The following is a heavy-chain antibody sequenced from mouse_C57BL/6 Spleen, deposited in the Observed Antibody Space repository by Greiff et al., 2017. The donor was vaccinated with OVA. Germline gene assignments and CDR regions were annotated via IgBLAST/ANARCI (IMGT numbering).Heavy chain of an antibody. CDR3: AREGVTGAWFAY. J-gene: IGHJ3*01. CDR1: GYSITSGYY. D-gene: IGHD2-2*01. CDR2: ISYDGSN. Sequence: DVQLVESGPGLVKPSQSLSLTCSVTGYSITSGYYWNWIRQFPGNKLEWMGYISYDGSNNYNPSLKNRISITRDTSKNQFFLKLNSVTTEDTATYYCAREGVTGAWFAYWGQGTLVTVSA. V-gene: IGHV3-6*01.